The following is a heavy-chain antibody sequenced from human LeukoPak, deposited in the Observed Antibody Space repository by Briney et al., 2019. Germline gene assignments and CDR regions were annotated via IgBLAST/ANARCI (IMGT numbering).Heavy chain of an antibody. CDR3: ARDDGFGELRYYYYGMDV. V-gene: IGHV3-48*03. D-gene: IGHD3-10*01. J-gene: IGHJ6*02. Sequence: PGGSLRLSCAASGFTFSSYEMNWVRQAPGKGLEWVSYISSSGSTIYYADSVKGRFTISRDNAKNSLYLQMNSLRAEDTVVYYCARDDGFGELRYYYYGMDVWGQGTTVTVSS. CDR1: GFTFSSYE. CDR2: ISSSGSTI.